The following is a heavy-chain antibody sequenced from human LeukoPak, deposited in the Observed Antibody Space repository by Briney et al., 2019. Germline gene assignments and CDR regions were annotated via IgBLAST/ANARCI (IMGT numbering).Heavy chain of an antibody. D-gene: IGHD6-19*01. CDR3: AKERKAVAGNFDY. J-gene: IGHJ4*02. V-gene: IGHV3-30*02. CDR2: IRYDGSNK. Sequence: GGSLRLSCAASGFTFSSYGMHWVRQAPGKGLEWVAFIRYDGSNKYYADSVKGRFTISRDNSKNTLYLLMNSLRTEDTAVYYCAKERKAVAGNFDYWGQGTLVTVSS. CDR1: GFTFSSYG.